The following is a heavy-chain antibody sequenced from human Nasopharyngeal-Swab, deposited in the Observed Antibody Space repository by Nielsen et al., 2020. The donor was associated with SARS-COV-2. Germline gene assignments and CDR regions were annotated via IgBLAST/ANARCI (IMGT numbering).Heavy chain of an antibody. J-gene: IGHJ5*02. D-gene: IGHD3-9*01. V-gene: IGHV1-46*01. CDR1: GGTFTSYY. CDR2: INPSGGST. Sequence: ASVKVSCKASGGTFTSYYMHWVRQAPGQGLEWMGIINPSGGSTSYAQKFQGRVTMTRDTSTSTVYMELSSLRSEDTAVYYCARDRGYFDPLGWFDPWGQGTLVTVSS. CDR3: ARDRGYFDPLGWFDP.